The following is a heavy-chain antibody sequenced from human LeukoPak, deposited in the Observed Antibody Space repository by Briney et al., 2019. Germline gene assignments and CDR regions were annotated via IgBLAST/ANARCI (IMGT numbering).Heavy chain of an antibody. CDR2: IYPSDSDT. D-gene: IGHD2-2*01. Sequence: GASLQISCKGSGYSFTNYWIGWVRQMPGKGLEWMGIIYPSDSDTRYSPSFQGQVTISADKSVTTAYLQWTSLRASDTAMYYCGRLYCSSTSCYHIDYWGQGTLVTVSS. CDR1: GYSFTNYW. V-gene: IGHV5-51*01. CDR3: GRLYCSSTSCYHIDY. J-gene: IGHJ4*02.